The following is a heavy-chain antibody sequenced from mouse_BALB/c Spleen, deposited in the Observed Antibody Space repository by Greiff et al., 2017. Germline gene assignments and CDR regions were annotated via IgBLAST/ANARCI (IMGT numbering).Heavy chain of an antibody. CDR2: IDPETGGT. CDR1: GYTFTDYE. CDR3: TTMITLDY. D-gene: IGHD2-4*01. J-gene: IGHJ3*01. V-gene: IGHV1-15*01. Sequence: QVQLQQSGAELVRPGASVTLSCKASGYTFTDYEMHWVKQTPVHGLEWIGAIDPETGGTAYNQKFKGKATLTADKSSSTAYMELRSLTSEDSAVYYCTTMITLDYWGQGTLVTVSA.